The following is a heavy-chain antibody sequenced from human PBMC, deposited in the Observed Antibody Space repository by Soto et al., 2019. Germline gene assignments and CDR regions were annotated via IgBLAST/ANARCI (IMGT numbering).Heavy chain of an antibody. Sequence: GGSLRLSCAASEFTFSSYTKSWVRQAPGKGLEWVSGISGRCDRTYYADSVKGRFTISRDNSKNTLYLQMNSLRAEDAAVYHCAKVGYRCSGGRCYYYYGMDVWGQGTTVTVSS. J-gene: IGHJ6*02. CDR1: EFTFSSYT. D-gene: IGHD2-15*01. V-gene: IGHV3-23*01. CDR2: ISGRCDRT. CDR3: AKVGYRCSGGRCYYYYGMDV.